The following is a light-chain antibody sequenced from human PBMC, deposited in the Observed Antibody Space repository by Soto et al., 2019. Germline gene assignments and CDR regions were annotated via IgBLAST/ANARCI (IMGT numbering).Light chain of an antibody. CDR3: QHFGDSPPAFT. CDR2: GAS. CDR1: RSVSSRY. V-gene: IGKV3-20*01. J-gene: IGKJ2*01. Sequence: ESMLTQSPGTLSLSPGERATLSCRASRSVSSRYITWYQQKTGQAPRLLIYGASIRATGIPDRFSGSGSGTDFTLTISRLEAEDFAVYYCQHFGDSPPAFTFGQGTKLEI.